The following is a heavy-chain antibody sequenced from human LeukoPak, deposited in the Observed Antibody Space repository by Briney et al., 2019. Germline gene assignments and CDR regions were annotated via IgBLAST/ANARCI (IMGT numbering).Heavy chain of an antibody. D-gene: IGHD2-15*01. CDR1: GFTFGDYA. J-gene: IGHJ6*02. CDR2: IRSKAYGGTT. CDR3: TRRGGGSCYPVVACYYYYGMDV. Sequence: GGSLRLSCTASGFTFGDYAMSWFRQAPGKGLEWVGFIRSKAYGGTTEYAASVKGRFTISRDDSKSIAYLQMNSLKTEDTAVYYCTRRGGGSCYPVVACYYYYGMDVWGQGTTVTVSS. V-gene: IGHV3-49*03.